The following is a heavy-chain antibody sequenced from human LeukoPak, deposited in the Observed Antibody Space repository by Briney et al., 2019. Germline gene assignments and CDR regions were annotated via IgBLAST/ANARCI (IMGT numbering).Heavy chain of an antibody. Sequence: PGGSLRLSCAASGFTFTNFAMNWVRQAPGTGLEWVSSITGNGGRAYYADSAKGRFTISRDNSMNTLHLQMNSLRAEDTAVYYCAECPHYDGSGFYFDYWGQGALVTVSS. CDR2: ITGNGGRA. V-gene: IGHV3-23*01. J-gene: IGHJ4*02. D-gene: IGHD3-22*01. CDR1: GFTFTNFA. CDR3: AECPHYDGSGFYFDY.